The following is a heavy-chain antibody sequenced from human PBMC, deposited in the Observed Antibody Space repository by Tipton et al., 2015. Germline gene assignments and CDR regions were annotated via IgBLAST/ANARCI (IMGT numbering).Heavy chain of an antibody. CDR3: ACQDYDSLTRDYQTVDY. J-gene: IGHJ4*02. Sequence: TLSLTCTVSGYSITTNRYWGWIRQPPGKGLEWIGSLSHVGSTYYNLSLQSRVTISADTSKNQFSLKLTSVTAADTAVYYCACQDYDSLTRDYQTVDYWGQGTLVTVSS. V-gene: IGHV4-38-2*02. CDR1: GYSITTNRY. CDR2: LSHVGST. D-gene: IGHD3-9*01.